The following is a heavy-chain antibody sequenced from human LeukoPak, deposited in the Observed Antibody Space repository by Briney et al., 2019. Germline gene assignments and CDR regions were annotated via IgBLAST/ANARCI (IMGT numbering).Heavy chain of an antibody. D-gene: IGHD3-10*01. CDR1: GGSISSSSYY. CDR3: AREGVIRLYYGSGRPFDY. Sequence: SETLSLTCTVSGGSISSSSYYWGWIRQPPGKGLEWIGSIYYSGSTYYNPSLKSRVTISVDTSKNQFSLKLSSVTAADTAVYYCAREGVIRLYYGSGRPFDYWGQGTLVTVSS. V-gene: IGHV4-39*07. J-gene: IGHJ4*02. CDR2: IYYSGST.